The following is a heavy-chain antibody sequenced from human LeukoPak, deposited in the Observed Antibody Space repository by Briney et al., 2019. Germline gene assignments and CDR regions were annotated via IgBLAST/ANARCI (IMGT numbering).Heavy chain of an antibody. CDR3: ARLARDAYNYDACDI. CDR1: AGSISTYY. V-gene: IGHV4-59*08. CDR2: IYYRGNT. D-gene: IGHD5-24*01. Sequence: PETRSLTCTVSAGSISTYYWSWIRQPPGKGLEWICYIYYRGNTNYNPSLQSRVSISVDTSKKQFSLKVTSVTAADTAVYYCARLARDAYNYDACDIWGRGTMVTVSS. J-gene: IGHJ3*02.